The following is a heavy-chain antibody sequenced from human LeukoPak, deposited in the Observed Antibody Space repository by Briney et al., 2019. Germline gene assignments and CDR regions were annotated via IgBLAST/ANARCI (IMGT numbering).Heavy chain of an antibody. CDR2: ILGSGVNT. CDR1: GFTFSSCA. Sequence: GGSLRLSCAASGFTFSSCAMSWVRQAPGKGLEWVSGILGSGVNTYYADSVRGRLTISRDNSKNTLHLEMNSLRAEDTAVYYCAKGMGHYEADVFDIWGQGTMVTVSS. J-gene: IGHJ3*02. CDR3: AKGMGHYEADVFDI. V-gene: IGHV3-23*01. D-gene: IGHD4-17*01.